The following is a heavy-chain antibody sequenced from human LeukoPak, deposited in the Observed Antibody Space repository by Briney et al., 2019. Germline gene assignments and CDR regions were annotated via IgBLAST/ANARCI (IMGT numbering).Heavy chain of an antibody. CDR3: ARSPNGLWNFDY. CDR2: INPKSGGI. CDR1: GYTFTGYY. D-gene: IGHD2-8*01. J-gene: IGHJ4*02. V-gene: IGHV1-2*06. Sequence: ASVKVSCKASGYTFTGYYIHWVRQAPGQGLEWMGRINPKSGGINYAQKFQGRVTMTRDTSNSTVYMELSRLRSDDTAVYYCARSPNGLWNFDYWGQGTLVTVSS.